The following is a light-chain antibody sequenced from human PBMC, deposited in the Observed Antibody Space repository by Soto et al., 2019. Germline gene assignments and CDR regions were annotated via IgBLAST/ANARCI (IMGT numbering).Light chain of an antibody. CDR3: QQYNSYPYT. Sequence: DIQMTQSPSTLSASVGDRVTLTCRASQSISSWLAWYQQKPGRAPKLLIYKASSLESGVPSRFRGSGSGTEFTLTISSLQPDDFATFYCQQYNSYPYTFGQGTKLAMK. CDR1: QSISSW. CDR2: KAS. J-gene: IGKJ2*01. V-gene: IGKV1-5*03.